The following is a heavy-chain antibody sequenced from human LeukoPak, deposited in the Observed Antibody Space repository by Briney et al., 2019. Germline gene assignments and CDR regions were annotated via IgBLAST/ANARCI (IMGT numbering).Heavy chain of an antibody. CDR1: GFTFSSYA. J-gene: IGHJ4*02. V-gene: IGHV3-23*01. D-gene: IGHD5-18*01. CDR3: AKSGRYSYGYRPFDY. CDR2: ISGSGGST. Sequence: GGSLRLSCAASGFTFSSYAMSWVRQAPGKGLEWVSAISGSGGSTYYADSVKGRFTISRDNSKNTLYLQMNSLRAEDTAVYYCAKSGRYSYGYRPFDYWGQGTLVTVSS.